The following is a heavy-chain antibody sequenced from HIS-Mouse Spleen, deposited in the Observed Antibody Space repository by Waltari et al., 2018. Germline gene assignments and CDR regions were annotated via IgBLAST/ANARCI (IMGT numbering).Heavy chain of an antibody. J-gene: IGHJ3*02. V-gene: IGHV4-61*01. CDR1: GGSVSSGSYY. CDR2: IYYSGST. Sequence: QVQLQELGPGLVKPSETLSLTCTVSGGSVSSGSYYWSWIRQPPGKGLEWIGYIYYSGSTNYNPSLKSRVTISVDTSKNQFSLKLSSVTAADTAVYYCASRSYSSGWYKAFDIWGQGTMVTVSS. CDR3: ASRSYSSGWYKAFDI. D-gene: IGHD6-19*01.